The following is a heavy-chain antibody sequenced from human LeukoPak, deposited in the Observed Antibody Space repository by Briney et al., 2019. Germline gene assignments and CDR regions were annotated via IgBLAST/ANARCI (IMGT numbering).Heavy chain of an antibody. Sequence: ASVKVSCKASRYTFTSYDVNWVRQATGQGLEWMGWMSPNSGNTGYAQKFQGRVTMTRNTSISTVYMELSSLRSEGTAVYYCARGPPNWGFDYWGQGTLVTVSS. J-gene: IGHJ4*02. D-gene: IGHD7-27*01. V-gene: IGHV1-8*01. CDR3: ARGPPNWGFDY. CDR1: RYTFTSYD. CDR2: MSPNSGNT.